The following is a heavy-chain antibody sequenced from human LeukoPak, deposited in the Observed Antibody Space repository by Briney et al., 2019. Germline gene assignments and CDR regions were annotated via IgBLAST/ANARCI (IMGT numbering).Heavy chain of an antibody. CDR1: GYSISSGYY. CDR3: ARAYYDSKGAFDI. CDR2: IYHSGST. D-gene: IGHD3-22*01. Sequence: SETLSLTCTVSGYSISSGYYWGWIRQPPGKGLEWIGSIYHSGSTYYNPSLKSRVTISVDTSKNQLSLKLSSVTAADTAVYYCARAYYDSKGAFDIWGQGTMVTVSS. V-gene: IGHV4-38-2*02. J-gene: IGHJ3*02.